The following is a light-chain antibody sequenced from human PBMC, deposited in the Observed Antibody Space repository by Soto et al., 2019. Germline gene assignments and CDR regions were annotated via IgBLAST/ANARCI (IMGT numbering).Light chain of an antibody. CDR3: QQLNSFPIP. Sequence: DIQMTQSPSTVSAYVGDSVTITCRASQSITTWLAWYQQRPGKAPKLLIYDVSSLQSGVPSRFSGSGSGTEFTLTITSLQPEDFATYYCQQLNSFPIPFGQGTRLEIK. J-gene: IGKJ5*01. CDR1: QSITTW. CDR2: DVS. V-gene: IGKV1-5*01.